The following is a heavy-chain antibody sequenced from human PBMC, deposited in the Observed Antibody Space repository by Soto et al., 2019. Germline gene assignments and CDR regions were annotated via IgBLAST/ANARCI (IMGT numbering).Heavy chain of an antibody. CDR2: IIPIFGTA. CDR3: ARDQSTVVPAAIGASWNFHY. D-gene: IGHD2-2*02. J-gene: IGHJ4*02. Sequence: SVKVSCKASGGTFSGYAISWVRQAPGQGLEWMGGIIPIFGTANYAQKFQGRVTITADESPSTAYMELSSLRSEDTAVYYCARDQSTVVPAAIGASWNFHYWGQGTLVTVSS. CDR1: GGTFSGYA. V-gene: IGHV1-69*13.